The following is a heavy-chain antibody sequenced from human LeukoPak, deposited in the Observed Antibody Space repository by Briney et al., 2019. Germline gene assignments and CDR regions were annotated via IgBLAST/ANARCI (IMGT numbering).Heavy chain of an antibody. V-gene: IGHV4-61*01. CDR3: ARGGGSGWQLRNFDY. D-gene: IGHD6-19*01. Sequence: TPSETLSLTCTVSGGSVSSGSYYWSWIRQPPGKGLEWIGYIYYSGSTNYNPSLKSRVTISVDTSKNQFSLKLSSATAADTAVYYCARGGGSGWQLRNFDYWGQGTLVTVSS. CDR1: GGSVSSGSYY. CDR2: IYYSGST. J-gene: IGHJ4*02.